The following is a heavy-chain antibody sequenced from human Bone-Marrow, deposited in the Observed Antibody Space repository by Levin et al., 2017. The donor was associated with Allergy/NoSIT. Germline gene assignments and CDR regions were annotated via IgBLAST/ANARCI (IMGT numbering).Heavy chain of an antibody. CDR1: GFTFSNAW. J-gene: IGHJ4*02. CDR2: IKSKTDGGTT. CDR3: TTDPRYYSSSSRFDY. D-gene: IGHD6-6*01. V-gene: IGHV3-15*01. Sequence: GGSLRLSCAASGFTFSNAWMSWVRQAPGKGLEWVGRIKSKTDGGTTDYAAPVKGRFTISRDDSKNTLYLQMNSLKTEDTAVYYCTTDPRYYSSSSRFDYWGQGTLVTVSS.